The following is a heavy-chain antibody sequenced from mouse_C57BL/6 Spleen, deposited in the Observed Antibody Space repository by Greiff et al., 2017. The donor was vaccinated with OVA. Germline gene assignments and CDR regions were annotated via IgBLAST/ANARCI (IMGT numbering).Heavy chain of an antibody. V-gene: IGHV1-50*01. CDR2: IDPSDSYT. CDR1: GYTFTSYW. J-gene: IGHJ3*01. CDR3: ARGTTGETY. Sequence: VQLKQPGAELVKPGASVKLSCKASGYTFTSYWMQWVKQRPGQGLEWIGEIDPSDSYTNYNQKFKGKATLTVDTSSSTAYMQLSSLTSEDSAVYYCARGTTGETYWGQGTLVTVSA. D-gene: IGHD1-1*01.